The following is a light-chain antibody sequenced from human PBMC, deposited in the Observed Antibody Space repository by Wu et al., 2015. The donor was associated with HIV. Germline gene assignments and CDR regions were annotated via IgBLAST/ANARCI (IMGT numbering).Light chain of an antibody. CDR1: QSVSRY. Sequence: EIVLTQSPAILSLSPGERATLSCRASQSVSRYLAWYQQKLGQAPRLLIYDASNRATDIPARFSGSGSETDFTLVISSLEPEDFAVYYCQQRSNWPLTFGGGTKVEIK. CDR2: DAS. V-gene: IGKV3-11*01. J-gene: IGKJ4*01. CDR3: QQRSNWPLT.